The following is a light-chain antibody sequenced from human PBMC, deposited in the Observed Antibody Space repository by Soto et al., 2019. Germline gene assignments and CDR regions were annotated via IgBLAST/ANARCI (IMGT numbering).Light chain of an antibody. V-gene: IGKV3-15*01. CDR3: QQYGRSPWT. CDR2: DAS. J-gene: IGKJ1*01. CDR1: ESVSSK. Sequence: EIVMTQSPATLSVSPGERATLSCRASESVSSKLVWYQKKPGQAPRLLIHDASTRATGIPDRFSGSGSGTDFTLTITRLQTEDFAVYYCQQYGRSPWTSGQGTKVDI.